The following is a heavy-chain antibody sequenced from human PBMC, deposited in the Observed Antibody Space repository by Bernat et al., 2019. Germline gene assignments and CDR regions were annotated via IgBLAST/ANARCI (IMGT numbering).Heavy chain of an antibody. V-gene: IGHV3-23*01. J-gene: IGHJ6*02. D-gene: IGHD3-9*01. Sequence: EVQLLESGGGLVQPGGSLGLSCAASGFTFSSYAMSWVRQAPGKGLEWVSAISGSGGSTYYADSVKGRFTISRDNSKNTLYLQMNSLRAEDTAVYYCATPDLPTDILTGYQIYGMDVWGQGTTVTVSS. CDR3: ATPDLPTDILTGYQIYGMDV. CDR2: ISGSGGST. CDR1: GFTFSSYA.